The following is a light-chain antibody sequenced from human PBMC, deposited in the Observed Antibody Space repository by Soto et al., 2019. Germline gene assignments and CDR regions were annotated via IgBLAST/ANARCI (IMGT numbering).Light chain of an antibody. J-gene: IGKJ4*01. V-gene: IGKV2-28*01. CDR2: LGS. CDR3: MQALQTPLT. Sequence: DIVMTQSPLSLPVTPGEPASISCRSSQSLLYSNGYNYLDWYLQKPGQVPQLLIYLGSNRASGVPDRFSGSVSGTDFTLRISRVEAEDVGVYYCMQALQTPLTFGGGTKVEIK. CDR1: QSLLYSNGYNY.